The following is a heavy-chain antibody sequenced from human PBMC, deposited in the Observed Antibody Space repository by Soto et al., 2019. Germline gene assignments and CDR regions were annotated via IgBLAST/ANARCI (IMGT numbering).Heavy chain of an antibody. D-gene: IGHD3-10*01. CDR2: IYYSGST. J-gene: IGHJ4*02. CDR1: GGSISSGGYY. Sequence: QVQLQESGPGLVKPSQTLSLTCTVSGGSISSGGYYWSWLRQHPGKGLEWIGYIYYSGSTYYNPSLKSRVTISVDTSKNQFSLKLSSVTAADTAVYYCARDSDGSGSYNYWGQGTLVTVSS. CDR3: ARDSDGSGSYNY. V-gene: IGHV4-31*03.